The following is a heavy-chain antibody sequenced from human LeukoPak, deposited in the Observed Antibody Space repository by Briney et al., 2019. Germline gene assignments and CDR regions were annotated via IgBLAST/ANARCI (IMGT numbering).Heavy chain of an antibody. D-gene: IGHD3-22*01. CDR1: GFILSSYS. V-gene: IGHV3-21*01. CDR3: ASSGYYEEKEIY. Sequence: PGGSLRLFCAASGFILSSYSMNWVRQAPGKGLEWVSSISSSSSYIYYADSVKGRFTISRDNAKYSLSLQVNTLSGEHTAVYYFASSGYYEEKEIYWGQGTLVTVSS. J-gene: IGHJ4*02. CDR2: ISSSSSYI.